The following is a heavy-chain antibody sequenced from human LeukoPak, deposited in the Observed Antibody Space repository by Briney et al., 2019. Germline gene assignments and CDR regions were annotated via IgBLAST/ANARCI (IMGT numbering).Heavy chain of an antibody. Sequence: GRSLRLSCAASGFTFSSYAMHWVRQAPGKGLEWVAVISYDGSNKYYADSVKGRFTISRDNSKNTLYLQMNSLRAEDTAVYYCARVLFSGYGGPYYYGMDVWGQGITVTVSS. J-gene: IGHJ6*02. D-gene: IGHD5-12*01. CDR1: GFTFSSYA. V-gene: IGHV3-30-3*01. CDR3: ARVLFSGYGGPYYYGMDV. CDR2: ISYDGSNK.